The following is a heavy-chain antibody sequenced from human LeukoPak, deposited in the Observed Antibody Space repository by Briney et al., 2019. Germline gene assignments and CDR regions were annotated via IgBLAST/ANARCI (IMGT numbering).Heavy chain of an antibody. CDR1: GASISDYY. V-gene: IGHV4-59*01. J-gene: IGHJ2*01. CDR3: AKDYNSSGLRYVDF. D-gene: IGHD3-22*01. CDR2: IYYTGTT. Sequence: SETLSLTCTVSGASISDYYWSWIRQPPGKGLEWIGYIYYTGTTKYHPSLKSRVTISVDTSKSPFSLKLSSVTAADTAVYYCAKDYNSSGLRYVDFWGRGTLVTVSS.